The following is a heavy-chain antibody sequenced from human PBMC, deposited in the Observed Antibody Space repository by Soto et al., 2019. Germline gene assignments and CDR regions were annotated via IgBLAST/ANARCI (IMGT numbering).Heavy chain of an antibody. Sequence: ASVKVSCKASGYTFTSYYMHWVRQAPGQGLEWMGIINPSGGSTSYAQKFQGRVTMTWDTSTSTVYMELSSLRSEDTAVYYCARVLTHYDILTGLPRGAFDIWGQGTMVTVSS. D-gene: IGHD3-9*01. CDR3: ARVLTHYDILTGLPRGAFDI. CDR1: GYTFTSYY. CDR2: INPSGGST. J-gene: IGHJ3*02. V-gene: IGHV1-46*03.